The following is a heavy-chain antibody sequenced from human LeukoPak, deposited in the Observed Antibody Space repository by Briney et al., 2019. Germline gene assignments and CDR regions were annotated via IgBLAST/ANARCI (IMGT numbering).Heavy chain of an antibody. Sequence: GGSLRPSCAASGFTFSSYSMNWVRQAPGKGLEWVSSISSSSSYIYYADSVKGRFTISRDNAKNSLYLQMNSLRAEDTAVYYCAGSGITGTIDYWGQGTLVTVSS. CDR1: GFTFSSYS. V-gene: IGHV3-21*01. CDR2: ISSSSSYI. D-gene: IGHD1-7*01. J-gene: IGHJ4*02. CDR3: AGSGITGTIDY.